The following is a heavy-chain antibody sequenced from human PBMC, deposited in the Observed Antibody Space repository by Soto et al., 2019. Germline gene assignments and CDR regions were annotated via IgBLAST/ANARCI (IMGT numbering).Heavy chain of an antibody. J-gene: IGHJ4*02. Sequence: SETLSLTCSVSGTSVSNYYWSWIRQPAGKGLEHIGRIYTSGSTSYNPSLKSRVTMSMDTSQTQIYLNLTSVTAADTAVYYCARGGIQLSYAFDYWGQGVQVTVSS. V-gene: IGHV4-4*07. CDR1: GTSVSNYY. CDR3: ARGGIQLSYAFDY. D-gene: IGHD5-18*01. CDR2: IYTSGST.